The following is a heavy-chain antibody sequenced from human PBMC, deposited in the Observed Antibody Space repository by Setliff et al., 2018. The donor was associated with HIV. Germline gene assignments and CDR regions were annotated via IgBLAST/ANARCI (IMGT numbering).Heavy chain of an antibody. CDR2: FYNNENI. J-gene: IGHJ6*03. CDR3: AKGVAAAGALMDV. CDR1: GGSMSGYY. Sequence: SETLSLTCGVSGGSMSGYYWTWIRQPAGKGLEWIGRFYNNENIRYSPSLKSRVAMSVDTSKNHFSLKLSSVTAADTAVYYCAKGVAAAGALMDVWGKGTTVTVSS. D-gene: IGHD6-13*01. V-gene: IGHV4-4*07.